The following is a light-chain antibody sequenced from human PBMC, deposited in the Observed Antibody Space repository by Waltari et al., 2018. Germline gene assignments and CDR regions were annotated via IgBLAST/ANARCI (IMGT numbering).Light chain of an antibody. CDR3: SSYAGSNTL. V-gene: IGLV2-11*01. Sequence: QAAPTQPPSVSGSPGQSVTISCTGTSSDIGYYNAVSWYQQQPGKAPKLMIYEVSKRPSGVSDRFSGSKSGNTASLTISGLQAEDEADYYCSSYAGSNTLFGGGTRLTVL. CDR2: EVS. CDR1: SSDIGYYNA. J-gene: IGLJ2*01.